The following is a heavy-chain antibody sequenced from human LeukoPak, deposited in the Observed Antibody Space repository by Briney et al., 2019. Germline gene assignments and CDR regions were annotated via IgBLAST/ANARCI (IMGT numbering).Heavy chain of an antibody. CDR1: GGSISSGSYY. CDR3: ARGGLEMATFYFDY. J-gene: IGHJ4*02. Sequence: SQTLSLTCTVSGGSISSGSYYWSWIRQPAGKGLEWIGRIYTSGSTNYNPSLKSRVTISVDTSKNQFSLKLSSVTAADTAVYYCARGGLEMATFYFDYWGQGTLVTVSS. D-gene: IGHD5-24*01. V-gene: IGHV4-61*02. CDR2: IYTSGST.